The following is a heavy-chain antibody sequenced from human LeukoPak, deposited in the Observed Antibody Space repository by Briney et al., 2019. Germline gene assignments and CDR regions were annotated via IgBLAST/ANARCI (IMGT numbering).Heavy chain of an antibody. CDR3: TTHSGSYYFRWFDP. Sequence: WETLSLSCAVSGFTFSSYCLHWVRQAPGKGLVWVAFIRYDGSNKYYADSVKGRFTISRDTSKNKLYLQLNCLSAADTAVYYCTTHSGSYYFRWFDPWGQGALVTVSS. CDR2: IRYDGSNK. J-gene: IGHJ5*02. V-gene: IGHV3-30*02. D-gene: IGHD1-26*01. CDR1: GFTFSSYC.